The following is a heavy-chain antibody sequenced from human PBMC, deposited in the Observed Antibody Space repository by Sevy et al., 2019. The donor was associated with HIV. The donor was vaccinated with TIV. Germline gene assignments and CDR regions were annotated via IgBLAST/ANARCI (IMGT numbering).Heavy chain of an antibody. CDR1: GFSFSIYS. CDR2: MSNTGSTI. V-gene: IGHV3-48*01. Sequence: GGSLRLSCAASGFSFSIYSMNWVRQAPGRGLEWVSYMSNTGSTIHYADSVKGRFTISRDNAKNSLYLQMNSLRAEDTAVYYCASQRGGYERLYYFDYWGQGTLDTVSS. CDR3: ASQRGGYERLYYFDY. D-gene: IGHD5-12*01. J-gene: IGHJ4*02.